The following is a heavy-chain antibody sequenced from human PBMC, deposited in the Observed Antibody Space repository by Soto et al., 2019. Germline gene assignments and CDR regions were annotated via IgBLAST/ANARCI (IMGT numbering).Heavy chain of an antibody. Sequence: EVQLVESGGGLVKPGGSLRLSCAASGFTFSSYSMNWVRQAPGKGLEWVSSISSSSSYIYYADSVKGRFTISRDNAKNSLYLQMNSLRAEDTAVYYCARDSHDYVWGSPGGGAFDIWGQGTMVTVSS. D-gene: IGHD3-16*01. J-gene: IGHJ3*02. V-gene: IGHV3-21*01. CDR2: ISSSSSYI. CDR3: ARDSHDYVWGSPGGGAFDI. CDR1: GFTFSSYS.